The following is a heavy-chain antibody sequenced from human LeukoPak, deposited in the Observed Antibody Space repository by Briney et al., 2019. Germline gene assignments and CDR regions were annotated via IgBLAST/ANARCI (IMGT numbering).Heavy chain of an antibody. CDR3: ARVTYDSGSYHGRFDP. CDR2: INQSGDT. Sequence: SETLSLTCAVYGGSFSGYYWSWIRQSPGKGLEWIGEINQSGDTSYNPSLTSRVTLSVETSKYQFSLRLTSVTAADTAVYYCARVTYDSGSYHGRFDPWGQGTLVTVSS. J-gene: IGHJ5*02. CDR1: GGSFSGYY. D-gene: IGHD3-10*01. V-gene: IGHV4-34*01.